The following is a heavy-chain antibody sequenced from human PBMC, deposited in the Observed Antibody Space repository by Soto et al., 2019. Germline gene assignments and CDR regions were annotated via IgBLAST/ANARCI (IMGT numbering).Heavy chain of an antibody. Sequence: QVQLVQSGAEVKKPGSSVKVSCKASGGTFNRYAISWVRQAPGQGLEWMGGIIPIFGIGNDAQRFQGRVTISADEFTGTAYMELSSLRSEDTAVYYCAISAITLFGVVSIPPHYYSEMDVWGQGTTVTVSS. D-gene: IGHD3-3*01. J-gene: IGHJ6*01. CDR2: IIPIFGIG. CDR3: AISAITLFGVVSIPPHYYSEMDV. V-gene: IGHV1-69*01. CDR1: GGTFNRYA.